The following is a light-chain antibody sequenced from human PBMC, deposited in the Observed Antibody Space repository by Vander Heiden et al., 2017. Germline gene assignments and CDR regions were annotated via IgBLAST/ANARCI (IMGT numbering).Light chain of an antibody. CDR2: GNS. J-gene: IGLJ1*01. CDR3: QSYDSSLGV. Sequence: QSVLTQRPPLSGAPGTATTISCTGSSSNIGAGYDVHWYQQRPGPAPKLLSYGNSNRPSGVPDRFSGSKSGTSASLAITGLQAEDEADYYCQSYDSSLGVFGTGTKVSVL. CDR1: SSNIGAGYD. V-gene: IGLV1-40*01.